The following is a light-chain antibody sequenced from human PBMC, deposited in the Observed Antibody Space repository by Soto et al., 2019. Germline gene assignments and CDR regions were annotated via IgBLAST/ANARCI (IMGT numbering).Light chain of an antibody. CDR2: KAS. Sequence: DIQMTQSPSTLSGSVGDRVTTTCRASQTISSWLAWYQQKPGKAPKLLIYKASTLKSGVPPRFSGSGSATEFTLTISSLQPDDFATYYCQHYNSYSEAFGQGTKVDIK. V-gene: IGKV1-5*03. CDR3: QHYNSYSEA. J-gene: IGKJ1*01. CDR1: QTISSW.